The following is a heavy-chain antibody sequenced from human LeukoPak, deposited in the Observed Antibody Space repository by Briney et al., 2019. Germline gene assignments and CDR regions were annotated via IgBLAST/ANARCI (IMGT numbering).Heavy chain of an antibody. V-gene: IGHV1-8*01. D-gene: IGHD3-9*01. CDR1: GYTFTSYD. CDR2: MNPNSGNT. Sequence: ASMKVSCKASGYTFTSYDINWVRQATGQGLEWMGWMNPNSGNTGYAQKFQGRVTMTRNTSISTAYMELSSLRSEDTAVYYCARGSDWPGDYFDYWGQGTLVTVSS. J-gene: IGHJ4*02. CDR3: ARGSDWPGDYFDY.